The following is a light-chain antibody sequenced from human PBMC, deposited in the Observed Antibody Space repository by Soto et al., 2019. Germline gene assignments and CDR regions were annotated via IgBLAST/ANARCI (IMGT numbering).Light chain of an antibody. CDR1: QSISGW. CDR3: QQYNNYRT. CDR2: HAS. Sequence: DIQMTQSPSTLSASVGDRVTITCRASQSISGWLAWYQQKPGKAPKVMIYHASSLESGVPSRFSGSGSGTEFTLTISGLQPDDSATYYCQQYNNYRTFGQGTKWIS. V-gene: IGKV1-5*01. J-gene: IGKJ1*01.